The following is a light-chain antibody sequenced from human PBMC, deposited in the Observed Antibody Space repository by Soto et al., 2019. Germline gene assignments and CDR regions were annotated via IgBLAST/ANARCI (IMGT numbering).Light chain of an antibody. CDR2: GSS. J-gene: IGKJ1*01. CDR3: QQYNDWRS. CDR1: QTINNN. Sequence: EIVMPRSPSIKSVSLGVRATLSFRASQTINNNLAWYQQKPGQAPRLLIYGSSTRATGVPARFSGSGSGTEFTLTISSLQSEDFALYYCQQYNDWRSFGQRT. V-gene: IGKV3-15*01.